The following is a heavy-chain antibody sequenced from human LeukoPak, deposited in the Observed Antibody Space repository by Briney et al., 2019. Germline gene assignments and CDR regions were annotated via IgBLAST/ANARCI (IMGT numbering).Heavy chain of an antibody. CDR3: ARSPGIWNEYGRLEY. CDR2: IFYTGST. Sequence: SETLSLTCTVSGDPISSGGHYWNWLRQRPGKGLEWIGYIFYTGSTYYNPSLKSRVTISVDTSKNQFSLKLSSVTAADTAVYYCARSPGIWNEYGRLEYWGQGALVTVSS. J-gene: IGHJ4*02. D-gene: IGHD1-1*01. V-gene: IGHV4-31*03. CDR1: GDPISSGGHY.